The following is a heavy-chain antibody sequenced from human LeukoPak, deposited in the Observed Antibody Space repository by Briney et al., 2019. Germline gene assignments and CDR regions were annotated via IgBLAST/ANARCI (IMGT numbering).Heavy chain of an antibody. CDR3: TRGSIAYYYMDV. Sequence: PSQTLSLTCTVSGDPISSGSYYWSWIRQPPGKGLEWIGNIYYSGSTNYNPSLKSRVTISVDTSKNQFSLKLSSVTAADTAVYYCTRGSIAYYYMDVWGKGTTVTISS. V-gene: IGHV4-61*01. CDR1: GDPISSGSYY. J-gene: IGHJ6*03. CDR2: IYYSGST. D-gene: IGHD3-22*01.